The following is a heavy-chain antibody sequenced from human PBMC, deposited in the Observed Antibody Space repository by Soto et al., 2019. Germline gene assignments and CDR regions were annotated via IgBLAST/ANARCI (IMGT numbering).Heavy chain of an antibody. CDR3: AKDAVYNDGLSLVSD. J-gene: IGHJ4*02. V-gene: IGHV3-23*01. D-gene: IGHD1-20*01. Sequence: DVQLLESGGGLVQPGGSLRLSCVVSGFSFSYAIIWVRQAPGKGQEWVSGITGGGNTEYAASVKGRFTISRDNSKNTVYLQVNSLRAEDTAMYYCAKDAVYNDGLSLVSDWGQGTLVTVS. CDR1: GFSFSYA. CDR2: ITGGGNT.